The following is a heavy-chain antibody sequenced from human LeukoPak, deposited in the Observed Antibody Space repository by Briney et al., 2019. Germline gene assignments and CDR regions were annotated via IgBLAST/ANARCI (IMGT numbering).Heavy chain of an antibody. CDR1: GFTFSSSW. CDR3: ARAMSIAARLQTIFDY. V-gene: IGHV4-59*08. D-gene: IGHD6-6*01. J-gene: IGHJ4*02. Sequence: GSLRLSCAASGFTFSSSWMTWVRQAPGKGLEWIGYIYYSGSTNYNPSLKSRVTISVDTSKNQFSLNLTSVTAADTAVYYCARAMSIAARLQTIFDYWGQGTLVTVSS. CDR2: IYYSGST.